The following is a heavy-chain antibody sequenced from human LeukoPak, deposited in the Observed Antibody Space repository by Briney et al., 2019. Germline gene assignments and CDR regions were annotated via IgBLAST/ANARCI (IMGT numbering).Heavy chain of an antibody. V-gene: IGHV4-34*01. CDR2: INDSEST. CDR3: ARETAAAGSFIAINDY. J-gene: IGHJ4*02. Sequence: SETLSLTCAVYGGSFSGYYWSWIRQPPGRGLEWIGEINDSESTNYNPSLKSRATISVDTSKKQFSLKLSSVTAADTAMYYCARETAAAGSFIAINDYWGQGTLVTVSS. CDR1: GGSFSGYY. D-gene: IGHD6-13*01.